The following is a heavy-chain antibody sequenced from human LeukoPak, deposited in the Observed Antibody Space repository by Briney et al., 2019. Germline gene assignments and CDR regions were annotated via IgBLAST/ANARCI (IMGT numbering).Heavy chain of an antibody. Sequence: GESLNISCKASGYTLTSYWSSWVRQLPGKGLEWMGRIEPTDSYTDNSPSFQGNVSISADNSINTAYLQWYNLKASDTAMYYCTRQDYWGQGTLVTVSS. V-gene: IGHV5-10-1*01. CDR2: IEPTDSYT. CDR3: TRQDY. J-gene: IGHJ4*02. CDR1: GYTLTSYW.